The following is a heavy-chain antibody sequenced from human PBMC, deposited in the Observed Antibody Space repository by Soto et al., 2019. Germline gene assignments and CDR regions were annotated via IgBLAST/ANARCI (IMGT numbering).Heavy chain of an antibody. CDR3: AKVWDWYNWNYPPPWFDP. D-gene: IGHD1-7*01. V-gene: IGHV3-23*01. CDR1: GFTFSSYA. CDR2: ISGSDGST. J-gene: IGHJ5*02. Sequence: PGGSLRLSCAASGFTFSSYAMSWVRQAPGKGLEWVSAISGSDGSTYYADSVKGRFTISRDNSKNTLYLQMNSLRAEDTAVYYCAKVWDWYNWNYPPPWFDPWGQGTLVTVSS.